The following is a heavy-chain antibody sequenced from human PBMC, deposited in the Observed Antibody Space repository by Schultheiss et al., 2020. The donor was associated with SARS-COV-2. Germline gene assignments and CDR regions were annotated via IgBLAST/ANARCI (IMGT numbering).Heavy chain of an antibody. V-gene: IGHV1-18*01. CDR3: AKVGSWVGYDSSGINY. CDR1: GYTFTSYG. J-gene: IGHJ4*02. Sequence: ASVKVSCKASGYTFTSYGISWVRQAPGQGLEWMGWISAYNGNTNYAQKLQGRVTMTTDTSTSTAYMELSSLRSEDTAVYYCAKVGSWVGYDSSGINYWGQGTLVTVSS. D-gene: IGHD3-22*01. CDR2: ISAYNGNT.